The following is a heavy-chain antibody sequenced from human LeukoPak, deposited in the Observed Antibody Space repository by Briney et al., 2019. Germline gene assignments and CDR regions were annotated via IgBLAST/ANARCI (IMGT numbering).Heavy chain of an antibody. CDR2: VKITAAGGAT. Sequence: PGRSLRLSWAASGFTFSSYAMHWVRQAPGKGLEWLGYVKITAAGGATDYAAPVKGRFIISRDNSQNMVYLLMNSLKTEDTAVYYCAADLPGYGSGELDYWGQGTLVTVSS. CDR1: GFTFSSYA. V-gene: IGHV3-15*01. CDR3: AADLPGYGSGELDY. D-gene: IGHD3-10*01. J-gene: IGHJ4*02.